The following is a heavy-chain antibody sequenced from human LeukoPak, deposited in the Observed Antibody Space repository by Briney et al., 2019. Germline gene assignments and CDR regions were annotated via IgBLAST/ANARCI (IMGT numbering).Heavy chain of an antibody. Sequence: GGSLRLSCAASGFTFSDYSMNWVRQAPGQGLEWLSYISSSSNAMDYADSVKGRFTISRDNAKKSLYLQMNSLRAEDTAVCYCARRFDYWGRGTLVTVSS. J-gene: IGHJ4*02. CDR2: ISSSSNAM. V-gene: IGHV3-48*01. CDR1: GFTFSDYS. CDR3: ARRFDY.